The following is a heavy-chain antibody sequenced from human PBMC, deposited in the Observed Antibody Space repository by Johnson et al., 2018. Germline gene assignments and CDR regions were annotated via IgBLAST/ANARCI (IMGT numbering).Heavy chain of an antibody. D-gene: IGHD5-18*01. CDR3: AKTAVGTAMVLGDAFDI. CDR2: ISGSGGST. CDR1: EFTFSHYG. V-gene: IGHV3-23*04. J-gene: IGHJ3*02. Sequence: VQLVESGGGVVQPGRSLRLSCAASEFTFSHYGMHWVRQAPGEGLEWVAVISGSGGSTYYADSVKGRFTISRDNSKNTLYLQMNSLRAEDTAVYYCAKTAVGTAMVLGDAFDIWGQGTMVTVSS.